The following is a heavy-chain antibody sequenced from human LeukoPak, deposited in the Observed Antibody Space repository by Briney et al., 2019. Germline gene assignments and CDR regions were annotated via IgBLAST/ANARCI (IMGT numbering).Heavy chain of an antibody. CDR3: ARYSSSWYDPGSWFDP. V-gene: IGHV3-11*01. CDR2: ISSSGSTI. D-gene: IGHD6-13*01. J-gene: IGHJ5*02. Sequence: GGSLRLSCAASGFTFSDYYMSWIRQAPGKGLEWVSYISSSGSTIYYADSVKGRFTISRDNAKNSLYLQMNSLRAEDTAVYYCARYSSSWYDPGSWFDPWGQGTLVTVSS. CDR1: GFTFSDYY.